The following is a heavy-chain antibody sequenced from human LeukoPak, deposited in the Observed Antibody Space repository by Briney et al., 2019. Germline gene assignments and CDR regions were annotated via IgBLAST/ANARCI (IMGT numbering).Heavy chain of an antibody. CDR2: TSYDGSNK. V-gene: IGHV3-30*04. D-gene: IGHD3-10*01. CDR3: AKAGGSGSYYHFDY. CDR1: GFIFSNYA. Sequence: GGSLRLSCAASGFIFSNYAMHWVRQAPGKGLEWVAVTSYDGSNKYYADSVKGRITISRDNSKNTLYLQMNSLRAEDTAVYYCAKAGGSGSYYHFDYWGQGTLVTVSS. J-gene: IGHJ4*02.